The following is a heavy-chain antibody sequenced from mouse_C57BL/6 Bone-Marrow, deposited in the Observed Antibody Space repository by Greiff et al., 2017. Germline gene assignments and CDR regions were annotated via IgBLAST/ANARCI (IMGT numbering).Heavy chain of an antibody. J-gene: IGHJ3*01. V-gene: IGHV14-1*01. CDR2: IDPEDGDT. D-gene: IGHD1-1*01. CDR3: TTPYYGSSSFAY. CDR1: GFNIKDYY. Sequence: VQLQQSGAELVRPGASVKLSCTASGFNIKDYYMHWVKQRPEQGLEWIGRIDPEDGDTEYAPKFQGKATMTADTSSNTAYLQLSSLTSEDTAVYYCTTPYYGSSSFAYGGQGTLGTVSA.